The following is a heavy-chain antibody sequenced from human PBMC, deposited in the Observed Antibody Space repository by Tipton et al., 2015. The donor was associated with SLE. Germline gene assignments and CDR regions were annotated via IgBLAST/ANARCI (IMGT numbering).Heavy chain of an antibody. D-gene: IGHD5-12*01. Sequence: QVQLVQSGAEVKKTGASVKVSCKADGYTLTSFGISWMRQAPGQGLEWMGWISAYNYDTTYAQMFQGRVTMTTDTSTSTAYMELRSLRSDDTAVYFCARSIVATTDFDPWGQGTLVIVSS. CDR2: ISAYNYDT. J-gene: IGHJ5*02. V-gene: IGHV1-18*01. CDR1: GYTLTSFG. CDR3: ARSIVATTDFDP.